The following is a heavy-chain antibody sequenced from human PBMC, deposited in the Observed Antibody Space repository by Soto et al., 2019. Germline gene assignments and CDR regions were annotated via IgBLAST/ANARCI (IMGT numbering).Heavy chain of an antibody. D-gene: IGHD3-22*01. CDR1: GFTFSNAW. Sequence: PGGSLRLSCAASGFTFSNAWMSWVRQAPGKGLEWVGRIKRKTDGGTTDYAAPVKGRFTISRDDSKNTLYLQMNSLKTEDTAVYYCITCIVVVIPSGMDVWGQGTTVTVSS. CDR2: IKRKTDGGTT. V-gene: IGHV3-15*01. CDR3: ITCIVVVIPSGMDV. J-gene: IGHJ6*02.